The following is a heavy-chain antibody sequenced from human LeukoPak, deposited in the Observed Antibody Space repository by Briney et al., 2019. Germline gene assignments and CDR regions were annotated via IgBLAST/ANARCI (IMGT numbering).Heavy chain of an antibody. V-gene: IGHV3-72*01. CDR1: GFTFSDHY. D-gene: IGHD5-12*01. CDR3: ASNVDSGFDV. J-gene: IGHJ3*01. CDR2: IRNKANSYTT. Sequence: GGSLRLSCVASGFTFSDHYMDWVRQAPGKGLEWVGRIRNKANSYTTEYVASMKGRFTISRDDSKNSLSLQMNSLKTEDTAMYYCASNVDSGFDVWGQGKMVTVSS.